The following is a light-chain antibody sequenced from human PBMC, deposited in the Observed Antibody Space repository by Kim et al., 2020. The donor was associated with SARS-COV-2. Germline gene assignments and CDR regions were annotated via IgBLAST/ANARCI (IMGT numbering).Light chain of an antibody. CDR1: HSIGNS. CDR3: QQRSSLPPT. J-gene: IGKJ5*01. V-gene: IGKV3-11*01. Sequence: LSPGERSTLSCRASHSIGNSLAWYQQKPGQAPRLLIYDASNGATDIPARFSGSGSGTDFTLTISSLEPEDFAVYFCQQRSSLPPTFGQGTRLEIK. CDR2: DAS.